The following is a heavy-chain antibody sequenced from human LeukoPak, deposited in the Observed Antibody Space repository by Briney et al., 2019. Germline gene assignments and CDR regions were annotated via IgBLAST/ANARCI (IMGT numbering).Heavy chain of an antibody. J-gene: IGHJ4*02. D-gene: IGHD3-22*01. CDR1: GFTFSDYA. Sequence: PGRSLRLSCAASGFTFSDYAMHWVRQAPGKGLEWVATLSHDGINKHDADSVRGRFTISRDNSKNTLYLQMNRLRVEDTAVYYCARDVSYYHESTGHYSDYFDSWGQGTLVTVSS. CDR2: LSHDGINK. V-gene: IGHV3-30-3*01. CDR3: ARDVSYYHESTGHYSDYFDS.